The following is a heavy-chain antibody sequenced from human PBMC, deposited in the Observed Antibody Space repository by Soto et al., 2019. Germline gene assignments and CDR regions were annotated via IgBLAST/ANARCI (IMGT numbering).Heavy chain of an antibody. CDR3: PRSCCGEQTWFHP. V-gene: IGHV3-74*01. J-gene: IGHJ5*02. CDR2: IYGDGTTT. D-gene: IGHD4-17*01. Sequence: EVQLVESGGDLVQPGGSLRLSCAASGGTFSGYWMHWVRRVPGKGLVWVSRIYGDGTTTTYADSVQGRFTISRDTGKNTVYLPMNSQRVDDTGVYFCPRSCCGEQTWFHPWGQGTLVTVSS. CDR1: GGTFSGYW.